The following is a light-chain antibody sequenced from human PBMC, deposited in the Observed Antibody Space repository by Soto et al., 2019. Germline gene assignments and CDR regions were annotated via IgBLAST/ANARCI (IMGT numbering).Light chain of an antibody. J-gene: IGLJ2*01. CDR2: DVS. V-gene: IGLV2-14*01. CDR3: SSYTSGSTPV. Sequence: QSVLTQPASVSGSPGQSITISCTGTSSDVGGYNYVSWYQQHPGKAPKLMIYDVSNRPSGVSNRFSGSKSGNTASLTISGLQAEDEADYYCSSYTSGSTPVFGGGTKLTVL. CDR1: SSDVGGYNY.